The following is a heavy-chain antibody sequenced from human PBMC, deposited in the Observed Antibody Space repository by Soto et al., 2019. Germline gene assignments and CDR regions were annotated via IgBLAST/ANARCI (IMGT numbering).Heavy chain of an antibody. J-gene: IGHJ5*02. V-gene: IGHV1-3*01. CDR2: INVGNGNA. CDR1: GYTYTEYP. Sequence: QVQLVQSGAEVKKPGASVKVSCKTSGYTYTEYPIHWVRQAPGQGLEWVGWINVGNGNAKYSQKFQGRVTITRDTSASTVYMELSSLGSEDTGVYYCTSRSERGSWGQGTLVTVSS. CDR3: TSRSERGS.